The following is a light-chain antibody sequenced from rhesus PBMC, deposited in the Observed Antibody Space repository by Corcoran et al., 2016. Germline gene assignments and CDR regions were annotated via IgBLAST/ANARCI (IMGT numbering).Light chain of an antibody. CDR3: QRSSDLWT. Sequence: ETVVTQSPATLALSPGERATLSCRASQSVGSYLAWYQQKPGQVLRLHIYGASSRATGLPERFSGSGSGADFTLTISSLEAEVVGGYYRQRSSDLWTIGQGTKVEIK. CDR1: QSVGSY. J-gene: IGKJ1*01. V-gene: IGKV3-24*04. CDR2: GAS.